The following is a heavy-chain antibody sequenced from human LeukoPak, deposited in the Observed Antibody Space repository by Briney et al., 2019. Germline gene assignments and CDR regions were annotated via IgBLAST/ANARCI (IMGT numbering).Heavy chain of an antibody. CDR1: GFSFSSCA. D-gene: IGHD4-17*01. J-gene: IGHJ2*01. CDR3: AKVVLEEDYGDCSPYWYFDL. CDR2: ITGSGGRT. V-gene: IGHV3-23*01. Sequence: PGGSLRLSCAASGFSFSSCAMSWVRQAPGKGLEWVSAITGSGGRTYYADSVKGRFTISRDNSKNTLYLQMNSLRAEDTAVYYCAKVVLEEDYGDCSPYWYFDLWGRGTLVTVSS.